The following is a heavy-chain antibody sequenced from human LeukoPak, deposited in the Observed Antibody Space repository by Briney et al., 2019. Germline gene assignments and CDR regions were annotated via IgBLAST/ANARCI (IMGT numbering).Heavy chain of an antibody. Sequence: SETLSLTCTVSGGSISSYYWSWIRQPPGKGLEWIGYIYYSGSTNYNPSLKSRATISVDTSKNQFSLKLSSVTAADTAAYYCARGDNAAAGAPDYWGQGTLVTVSS. D-gene: IGHD6-13*01. CDR3: ARGDNAAAGAPDY. CDR1: GGSISSYY. J-gene: IGHJ4*02. CDR2: IYYSGST. V-gene: IGHV4-59*01.